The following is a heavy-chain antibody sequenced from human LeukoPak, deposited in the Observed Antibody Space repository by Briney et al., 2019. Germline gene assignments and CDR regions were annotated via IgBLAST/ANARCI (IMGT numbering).Heavy chain of an antibody. V-gene: IGHV3-66*01. D-gene: IGHD6-19*01. CDR3: ARGLYSSGMYFDY. Sequence: GGSLRLSCAASRFTISSNYMSWVRQAPGKGLDWVSVISSGGSTYYSDSVKGRFTISRDNSKNTLYLQMNTLRAEDTAVYYCARGLYSSGMYFDYWGQGTLVTVSS. J-gene: IGHJ4*02. CDR1: RFTISSNY. CDR2: ISSGGST.